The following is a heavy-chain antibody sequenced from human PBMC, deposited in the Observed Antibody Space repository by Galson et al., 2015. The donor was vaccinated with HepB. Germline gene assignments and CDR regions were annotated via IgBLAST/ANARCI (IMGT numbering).Heavy chain of an antibody. Sequence: SVKVSCKASGYTFTSYGISWVRQAPGQGLEWMGWISAYNGNTNYAQKLQGRVTMTTDTSTSTVYMELSSLRSEDTAVYYCARGGDYGDYVRAFDIWGQGTTVTVSS. CDR1: GYTFTSYG. V-gene: IGHV1-18*04. CDR3: ARGGDYGDYVRAFDI. CDR2: ISAYNGNT. D-gene: IGHD4-17*01. J-gene: IGHJ3*02.